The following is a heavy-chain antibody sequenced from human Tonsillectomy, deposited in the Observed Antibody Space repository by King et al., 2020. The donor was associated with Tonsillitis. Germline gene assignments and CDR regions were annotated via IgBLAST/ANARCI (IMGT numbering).Heavy chain of an antibody. V-gene: IGHV3-33*01. D-gene: IGHD6-6*01. CDR3: SGGVISSSSKDHDAYDV. CDR1: GFTFSNYG. CDR2: RWYDGSNK. J-gene: IGHJ3*01. Sequence: VQLVESGGGVVQPGRSLRLSCAASGFTFSNYGMHWVRQAPGKGLEWVAVRWYDGSNKYYADFVKDRFTISRDNSKNTLYLQMNSLRAVDTAVYHCSGGVISSSSKDHDAYDVWGQGTMVTVS.